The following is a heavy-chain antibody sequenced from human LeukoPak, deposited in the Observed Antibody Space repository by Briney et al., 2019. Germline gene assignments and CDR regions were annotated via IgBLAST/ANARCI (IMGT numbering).Heavy chain of an antibody. J-gene: IGHJ4*02. D-gene: IGHD5-18*01. CDR1: GLTFSSYE. CDR3: AREDTAMEFDY. Sequence: GGSLRLSCAASGLTFSSYEMKSVRQAPGKGLEWVSYISSSGSTIYYADSVKCRFTTSRDNAKNSLYLQMNSLRAEDTAVYYCAREDTAMEFDYWGQGTLVTVSS. CDR2: ISSSGSTI. V-gene: IGHV3-48*03.